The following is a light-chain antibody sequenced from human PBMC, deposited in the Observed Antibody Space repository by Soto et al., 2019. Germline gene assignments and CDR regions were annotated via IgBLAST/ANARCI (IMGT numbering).Light chain of an antibody. CDR3: QQYGNSPPWT. J-gene: IGKJ1*01. V-gene: IGKV3-20*01. CDR2: DAS. Sequence: IVLTQSPGTLSLSPGERATLSCRASQSVSSNYLAWYQQKPGQAPRLLIYDASSRATGIPDRFSGSGSGTDFTLTISRLEPEDFAVYYCQQYGNSPPWTFGQGTKVDIK. CDR1: QSVSSNY.